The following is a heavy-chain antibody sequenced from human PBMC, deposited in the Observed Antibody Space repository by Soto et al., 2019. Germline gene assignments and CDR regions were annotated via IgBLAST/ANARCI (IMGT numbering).Heavy chain of an antibody. CDR3: AKDLYSSGTGGLEWFDP. CDR2: ISYDGSNK. D-gene: IGHD6-19*01. J-gene: IGHJ5*02. CDR1: GFTFSTYA. Sequence: QVPLVESGGGVVQPGRSLRLSCAASGFTFSTYAMHWVRQAPGKGLEWVAVISYDGSNKYYADSVKGRFTISRDNSKDTLYLQMNSLSAEDTAVYSCAKDLYSSGTGGLEWFDPWGQGTLVTVSS. V-gene: IGHV3-30*18.